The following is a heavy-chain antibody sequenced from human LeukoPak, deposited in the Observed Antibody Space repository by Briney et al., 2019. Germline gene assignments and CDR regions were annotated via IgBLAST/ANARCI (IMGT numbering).Heavy chain of an antibody. Sequence: GGSLRLSCAISGFTFSDYAMSWVRQAPGKGLEWVSVISGTGNATYYADSVKGRFTISRDNAKNSLYLQMNSLRAEDMALYYCAKEGKDGYNFGAFDIWGQGTMVTVSS. CDR1: GFTFSDYA. V-gene: IGHV3-23*01. J-gene: IGHJ3*02. CDR2: ISGTGNAT. CDR3: AKEGKDGYNFGAFDI. D-gene: IGHD5-24*01.